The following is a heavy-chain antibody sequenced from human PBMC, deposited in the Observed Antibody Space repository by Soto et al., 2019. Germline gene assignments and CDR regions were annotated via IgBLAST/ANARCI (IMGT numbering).Heavy chain of an antibody. Sequence: DVQLLESGGGVVQPVGSLRLSCAASGFVFRNLTMNWVRQAPGKGLEYVAIISFNGGVILDADSVRGRFTIARDNAKKILYWDMTNLIPEDSGVYYCAKIMVLGGLVDALDVWGRGTTVTVS. D-gene: IGHD3-10*01. CDR1: GFVFRNLT. CDR2: ISFNGGVI. CDR3: AKIMVLGGLVDALDV. J-gene: IGHJ6*02. V-gene: IGHV3-23*01.